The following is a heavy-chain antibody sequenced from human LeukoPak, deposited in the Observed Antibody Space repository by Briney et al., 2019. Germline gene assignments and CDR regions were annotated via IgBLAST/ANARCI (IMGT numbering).Heavy chain of an antibody. Sequence: SETLSLTCAVYGGSFSGYYCSWIRQPPGKGLEWIGEINHSGGTNYNPSLKSRVTISVDTSKNQFSLKLSSVTAADTAVYYCAKDQGWNHFNAFDSWGQGTMVTVSA. CDR1: GGSFSGYY. V-gene: IGHV4-34*01. J-gene: IGHJ3*02. CDR3: AKDQGWNHFNAFDS. CDR2: INHSGGT. D-gene: IGHD1-14*01.